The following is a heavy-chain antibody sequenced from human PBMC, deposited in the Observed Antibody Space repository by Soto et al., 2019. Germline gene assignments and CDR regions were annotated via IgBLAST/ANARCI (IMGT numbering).Heavy chain of an antibody. CDR2: INSDGSST. V-gene: IGHV3-74*01. D-gene: IGHD6-19*01. J-gene: IGHJ6*02. CDR1: GFTFGSYW. CDR3: ASQVAGVYYYGMDV. Sequence: GVSLRLSCAASGFTFGSYWMHWVRQAPGKGLVWVSRINSDGSSTSYADSVKGRFTISRDNAKNTLYLQMNSLRAEDTAVYYCASQVAGVYYYGMDVWGQGTTVTVS.